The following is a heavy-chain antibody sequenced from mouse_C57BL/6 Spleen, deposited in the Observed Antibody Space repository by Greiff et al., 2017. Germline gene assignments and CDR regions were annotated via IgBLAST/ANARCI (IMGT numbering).Heavy chain of an antibody. CDR2: IYPRSGNT. Sequence: VMLVESGAELARPGASVKLSCKASGYTFTSYGISWVKQRTGQGLEWIGEIYPRSGNTYYNEKLKGKATLTADKSYSTAYMELRSLTSEDSAVYFCAISGDLQIDAMDYWGQGTSVTVSS. J-gene: IGHJ4*01. CDR1: GYTFTSYG. V-gene: IGHV1-81*01. CDR3: AISGDLQIDAMDY. D-gene: IGHD3-1*01.